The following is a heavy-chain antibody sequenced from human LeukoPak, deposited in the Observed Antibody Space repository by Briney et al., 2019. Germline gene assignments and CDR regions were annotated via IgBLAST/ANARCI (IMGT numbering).Heavy chain of an antibody. J-gene: IGHJ6*03. D-gene: IGHD5-18*01. V-gene: IGHV4-34*01. CDR3: ARVGYNFPINDWSRIGLGAYATKYYYYMDV. CDR1: GVSLSDYT. Sequence: SETLSLTCAVYGVSLSDYTWTWIRQPPGKGLEWIGEINHGGGTNHNPSLMSRVIMSVDTSKNQISLKVSSVTAADTAVYYCARVGYNFPINDWSRIGLGAYATKYYYYMDVWGKGTTVTVSS. CDR2: INHGGGT.